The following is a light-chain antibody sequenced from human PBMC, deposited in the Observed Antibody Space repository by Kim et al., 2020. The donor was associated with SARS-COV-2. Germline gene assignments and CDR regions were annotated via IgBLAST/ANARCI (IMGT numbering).Light chain of an antibody. CDR1: KSVDTS. CDR2: GAS. Sequence: EIELTQSPATLSVSPGVRATLSCSSSKSVDTSLAWYQQKPGQTPRLLIYGASTSATDIPPRFSGSGSGTEFTLTISSLQSEDFAIYYCQHYYNWPVTFGQGTRLEIK. J-gene: IGKJ5*01. CDR3: QHYYNWPVT. V-gene: IGKV3-15*01.